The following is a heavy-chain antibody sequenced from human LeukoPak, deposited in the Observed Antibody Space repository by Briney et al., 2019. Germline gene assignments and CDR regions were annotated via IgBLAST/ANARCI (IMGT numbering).Heavy chain of an antibody. Sequence: ASVKVSCKASGYTFTSYYMHWVRQAPGQGLEWMGIINPSGGSTSYAQKFQGRVTMTRDMSTSTVYMELSSLRSEDTAVYYCAREPPQGNYWFDPWGQGTLVTVSS. CDR3: AREPPQGNYWFDP. V-gene: IGHV1-46*01. CDR2: INPSGGST. J-gene: IGHJ5*02. D-gene: IGHD1-7*01. CDR1: GYTFTSYY.